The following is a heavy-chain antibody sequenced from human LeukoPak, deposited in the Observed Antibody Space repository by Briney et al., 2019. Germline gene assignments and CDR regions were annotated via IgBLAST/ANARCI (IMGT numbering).Heavy chain of an antibody. CDR3: ASTVITSYNWFDP. Sequence: ASVKVSCKASGYTFTGYYIHWVRQAPGQGLEWMGWINPNSGGTNYAQNFQGRVTITRDTSISTAYMELSRLRSDDTAVYYCASTVITSYNWFDPWGQGTLVTVSS. J-gene: IGHJ5*02. CDR2: INPNSGGT. V-gene: IGHV1-2*02. CDR1: GYTFTGYY. D-gene: IGHD4-11*01.